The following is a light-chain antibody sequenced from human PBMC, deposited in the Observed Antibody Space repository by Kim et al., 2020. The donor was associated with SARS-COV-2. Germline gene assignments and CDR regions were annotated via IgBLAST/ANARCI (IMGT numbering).Light chain of an antibody. CDR2: YDS. CDR3: QVWDSSSDHPV. V-gene: IGLV3-21*04. J-gene: IGLJ3*02. CDR1: NIGSKS. Sequence: APGKTARIPCGGNNIGSKSVTWYQQKPGQAPVLVIYYDSDRPSGIPERFSGSNSGNTATLTISRVEAGDEADYYCQVWDSSSDHPVFGGGTQLTVL.